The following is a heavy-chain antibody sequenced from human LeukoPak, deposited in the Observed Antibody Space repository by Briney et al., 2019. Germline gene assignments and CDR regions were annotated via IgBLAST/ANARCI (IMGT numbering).Heavy chain of an antibody. J-gene: IGHJ4*02. CDR3: AREYSSSWFSDY. CDR1: GFTFSSYR. CDR2: ISGSSNTI. V-gene: IGHV3-48*02. Sequence: GGSLRLSCAASGFTFSSYRMSWVRQAPGKGLEWVSYISGSSNTIYYADSVRGRFTISRDNAKNSLYLQMNRLRDEDTAVYYCAREYSSSWFSDYWGQGTLVTVSS. D-gene: IGHD6-13*01.